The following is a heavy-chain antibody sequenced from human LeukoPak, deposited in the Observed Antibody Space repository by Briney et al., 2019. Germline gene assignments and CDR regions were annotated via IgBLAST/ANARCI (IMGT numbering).Heavy chain of an antibody. Sequence: GGSLRLSCAASGFTFSDYYMSWIRQAPGKGLEWVSYISSSGTTIYYADSVKGRITISRDNAKNSLYLQMNSLRAEDTAVYYRAREGGVEEWELVDAFDIWGQGTMVTVSS. CDR2: ISSSGTTI. D-gene: IGHD1-26*01. CDR1: GFTFSDYY. V-gene: IGHV3-11*04. J-gene: IGHJ3*02. CDR3: AREGGVEEWELVDAFDI.